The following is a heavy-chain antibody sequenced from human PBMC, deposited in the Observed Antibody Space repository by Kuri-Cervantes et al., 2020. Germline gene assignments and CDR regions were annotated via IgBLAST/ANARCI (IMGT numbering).Heavy chain of an antibody. CDR3: ARDGRCSGGSCYSP. D-gene: IGHD2-15*01. J-gene: IGHJ5*02. Sequence: SETLSFTCAVYGGSFSGYYWSWIRQPPGKGLEWIGEINHSGSTNYNPSLKSRVTISVDTSKNQFSLKLSSVTAADTAVYYCARDGRCSGGSCYSPWGQGTLVTVSS. CDR2: INHSGST. V-gene: IGHV4-34*01. CDR1: GGSFSGYY.